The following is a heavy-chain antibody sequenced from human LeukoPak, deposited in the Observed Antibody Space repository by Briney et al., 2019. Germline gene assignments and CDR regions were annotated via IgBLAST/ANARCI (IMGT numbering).Heavy chain of an antibody. J-gene: IGHJ4*02. Sequence: GASVKVSCKASGGTFSSYAISWVRQAPGQGLEWMGGIIPIFGTANYAQKFQGRVTITTDESTSTAYMELSSLRSEDTAVYYCAKGGRITMVRGVIDYWGQGTLVTVSS. D-gene: IGHD3-10*01. V-gene: IGHV1-69*05. CDR2: IIPIFGTA. CDR1: GGTFSSYA. CDR3: AKGGRITMVRGVIDY.